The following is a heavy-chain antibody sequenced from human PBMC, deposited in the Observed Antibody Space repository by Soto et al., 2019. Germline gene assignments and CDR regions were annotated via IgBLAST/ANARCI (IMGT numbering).Heavy chain of an antibody. CDR3: GRGLEGAGTWGYHLEY. CDR1: GFTFSTYA. Sequence: QVQLVESGGGVVQPGRSLRLSCAASGFTFSTYAMHWVRQAPGKGLEWVAVIWYDGSDKYYPDSVKGRFTISRDNSKNTLDLQMNRLRAEDTGVYYWGRGLEGAGTWGYHLEYWGQGTLVTVSS. D-gene: IGHD6-19*01. J-gene: IGHJ4*02. CDR2: IWYDGSDK. V-gene: IGHV3-33*01.